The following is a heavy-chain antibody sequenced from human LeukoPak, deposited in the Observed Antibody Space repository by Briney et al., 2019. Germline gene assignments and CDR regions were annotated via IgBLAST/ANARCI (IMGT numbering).Heavy chain of an antibody. D-gene: IGHD6-6*01. CDR2: IYSGGST. CDR1: GFTVSSNY. CDR3: ARGVNELVAHYYMDV. J-gene: IGHJ6*03. V-gene: IGHV3-66*02. Sequence: GGSLRLSCAASGFTVSSNYMSWVRQAPGKGLEWVSVIYSGGSTYYADSVKGRFTISRDNSKSTLYLQMNSLRAEDTAVYYCARGVNELVAHYYMDVWGKGTTVTVSS.